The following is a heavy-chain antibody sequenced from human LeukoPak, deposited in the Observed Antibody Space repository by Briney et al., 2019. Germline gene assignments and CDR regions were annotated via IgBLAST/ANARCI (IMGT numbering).Heavy chain of an antibody. D-gene: IGHD3-16*01. J-gene: IGHJ4*02. CDR2: ISRTSRTL. V-gene: IGHV3-48*02. Sequence: GGSLRLSCAASGFSFSTYAMNWVRQAPGKGPEWISHISRTSRTLYYADSVKGRFTISRDNAKNSLYLRMNSLRDEDTAVYYRVRDFGLWGQGTLVTVSS. CDR1: GFSFSTYA. CDR3: VRDFGL.